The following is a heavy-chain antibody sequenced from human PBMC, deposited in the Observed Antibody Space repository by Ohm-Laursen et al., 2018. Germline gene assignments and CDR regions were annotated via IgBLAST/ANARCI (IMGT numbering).Heavy chain of an antibody. D-gene: IGHD2/OR15-2a*01. Sequence: SLRLSCAVSGFTVSDAWMSWVRQAPGKGLEYVGRIKSKAAGETREYAEPVKGRFTILRDDSKNTLSLQMNSLKTEDTGVYYCSTDHFSWGQGTLVTVSS. CDR1: GFTVSDAW. J-gene: IGHJ5*02. CDR2: IKSKAAGETR. CDR3: STDHFS. V-gene: IGHV3-15*01.